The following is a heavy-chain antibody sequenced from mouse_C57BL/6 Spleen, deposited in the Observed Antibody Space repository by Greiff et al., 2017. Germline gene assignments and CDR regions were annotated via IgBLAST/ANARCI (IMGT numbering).Heavy chain of an antibody. D-gene: IGHD2-2*01. CDR2: IRSKSNNYTT. J-gene: IGHJ3*01. V-gene: IGHV10-1*01. Sequence: DVKVEESGGGLVQPTGSLKLSCAASGFSFNTYAMSWVRQAPGKGLEWVARIRSKSNNYTTYYAASVKDRFTISRDDSESMLYLQMNNWRTEDTAMYYCVRQDYVYWFAYWGQGTLVTVSA. CDR1: GFSFNTYA. CDR3: VRQDYVYWFAY.